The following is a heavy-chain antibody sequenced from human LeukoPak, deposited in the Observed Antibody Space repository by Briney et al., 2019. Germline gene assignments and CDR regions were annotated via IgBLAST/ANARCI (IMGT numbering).Heavy chain of an antibody. CDR1: GFTLSNYW. D-gene: IGHD3-22*01. Sequence: GGSRRLSCAASGFTLSNYWMHWVRQAPGKGLVWVSRINADGSSAPYADSVKGRFTISRDNSKNTLYLQMNSLRAEDTAVYYCAKEGGEASYYDSSGPLYDYWGQGTLVTVSS. J-gene: IGHJ4*02. V-gene: IGHV3-74*01. CDR3: AKEGGEASYYDSSGPLYDY. CDR2: INADGSSA.